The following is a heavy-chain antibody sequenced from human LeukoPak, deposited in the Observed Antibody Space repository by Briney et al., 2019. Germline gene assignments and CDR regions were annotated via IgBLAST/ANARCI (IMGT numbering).Heavy chain of an antibody. CDR1: GGSISSGGYY. CDR3: AGTGFKAFNSLDY. Sequence: SQTLSLTCTVSGGSISSGGYYWSWIRQHPGKGLEWIGYIYYSGSTYYNPSLKSRVTISVDTSKNQFSLKLSSVTAADTAVYYCAGTGFKAFNSLDYWGQGTLVTVSS. V-gene: IGHV4-31*03. CDR2: IYYSGST. J-gene: IGHJ4*02. D-gene: IGHD1-14*01.